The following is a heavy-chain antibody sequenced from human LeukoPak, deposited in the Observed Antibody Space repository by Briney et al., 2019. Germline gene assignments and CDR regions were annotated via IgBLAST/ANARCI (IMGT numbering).Heavy chain of an antibody. Sequence: GGSLRLSCAASGFTFSSYAMHWVRQAPGKGLEYVSAISSNGGSTYYANSVKGRFTISRDNSKNTLYLQMGSLRAEDMAVYYCARVEWELPGDYWGQGTLVTVSS. J-gene: IGHJ4*02. D-gene: IGHD1-26*01. CDR1: GFTFSSYA. V-gene: IGHV3-64*01. CDR2: ISSNGGST. CDR3: ARVEWELPGDY.